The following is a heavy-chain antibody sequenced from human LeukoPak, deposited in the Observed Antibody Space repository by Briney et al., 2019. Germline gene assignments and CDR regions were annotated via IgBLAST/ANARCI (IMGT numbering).Heavy chain of an antibody. CDR3: TRAMVRGVILSNVDY. J-gene: IGHJ4*02. Sequence: GGSLRLSCTASGFTFGDYAMSWVRQAPGKGLEWVGFIRSKAHGGTTEYAASVKGRFTISRDDSKSIAYLQMNSLKTEDTAVYYCTRAMVRGVILSNVDYWGQGTLVTVSS. D-gene: IGHD3-10*01. CDR1: GFTFGDYA. CDR2: IRSKAHGGTT. V-gene: IGHV3-49*04.